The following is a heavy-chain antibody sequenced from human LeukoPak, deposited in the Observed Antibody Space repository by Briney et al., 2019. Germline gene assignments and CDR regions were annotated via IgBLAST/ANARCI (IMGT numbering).Heavy chain of an antibody. J-gene: IGHJ3*02. CDR1: GGSISSSSYY. CDR3: ARLGVTFDI. V-gene: IGHV4-39*01. Sequence: SETLSLTRTVSGGSISSSSYYRGWIRQPPGKGLEWIGSIYYSGSSYYNPSLKSRVTISVDTSKNLFSLKLSSVTAADTAVYYCARLGVTFDIWGQGTMVTVSS. CDR2: IYYSGSS. D-gene: IGHD3-3*01.